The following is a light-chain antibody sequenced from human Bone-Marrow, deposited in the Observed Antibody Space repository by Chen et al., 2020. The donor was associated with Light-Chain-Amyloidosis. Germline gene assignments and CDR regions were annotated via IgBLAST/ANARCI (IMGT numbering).Light chain of an antibody. Sequence: QSALTQPASVSGSTGQSITISCTGTSSDVGGDNHVSWYQQHPDKAPKLMIYEVTNRPSWVPDRFSGSKSDNTASLTISGLQPEDEADYFCSSYTITNTLVFGSGTRVTVL. CDR1: SSDVGGDNH. J-gene: IGLJ1*01. CDR3: SSYTITNTLV. CDR2: EVT. V-gene: IGLV2-14*01.